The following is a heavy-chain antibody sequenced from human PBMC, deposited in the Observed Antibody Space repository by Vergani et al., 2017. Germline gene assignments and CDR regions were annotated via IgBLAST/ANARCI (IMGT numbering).Heavy chain of an antibody. Sequence: QVQLQQWGAGLLKPSETLSLICAVYGGSFSGYYWSWIRQPPGKGLEWIGEINHSGSTNYNPSLKSRVTISVDTSKNQFSLKLSSVTAADTAVYYCARGGEQQLVYWGQGTLVTVSS. D-gene: IGHD6-13*01. J-gene: IGHJ4*02. CDR3: ARGGEQQLVY. CDR1: GGSFSGYY. CDR2: INHSGST. V-gene: IGHV4-34*01.